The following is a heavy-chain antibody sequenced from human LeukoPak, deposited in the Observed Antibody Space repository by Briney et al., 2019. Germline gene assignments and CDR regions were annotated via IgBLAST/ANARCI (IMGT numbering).Heavy chain of an antibody. J-gene: IGHJ5*02. Sequence: PSGTLSLTCAVSGGSISSSNWWSWVRQAPGKGLEWVAVISYDGSNKYYADSVKGRFTISRDNSKNTLYLQMNSLRAEDTAVYYCARDQEVPDCSGGSCYSGWFDPWGQGTLVTVSS. V-gene: IGHV3-30*03. D-gene: IGHD2-15*01. CDR2: ISYDGSNK. CDR3: ARDQEVPDCSGGSCYSGWFDP. CDR1: GGSISSSN.